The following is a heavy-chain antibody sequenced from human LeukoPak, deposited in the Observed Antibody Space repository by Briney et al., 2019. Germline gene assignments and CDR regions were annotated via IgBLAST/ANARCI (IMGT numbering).Heavy chain of an antibody. CDR3: AKGEVVSWFDP. V-gene: IGHV3-23*01. Sequence: GGSLRLSCAASVSTFSTYSMTCVRQAPGKGLDWVSSISGSGDTTWHADSVKGRFTISRDNSKNTLYLQMNSLRAEDTAVYYCAKGEVVSWFDPWGQGTLVTVSS. D-gene: IGHD3-22*01. CDR2: ISGSGDTT. J-gene: IGHJ5*02. CDR1: VSTFSTYS.